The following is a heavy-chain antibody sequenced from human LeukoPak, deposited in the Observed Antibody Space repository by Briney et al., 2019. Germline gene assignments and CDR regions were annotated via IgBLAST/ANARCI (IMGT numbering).Heavy chain of an antibody. V-gene: IGHV3-11*01. J-gene: IGHJ4*02. D-gene: IGHD3-10*01. CDR3: ARDLIGSGERYFDY. CDR1: GFTFSDYY. Sequence: GGSLRLSCAASGFTFSDYYMSWIRQAPGKGLEWVSYISSSSSNIYYADSVKGRVTITRDNAKNSLYLQMKSLRAEDTGVYYCARDLIGSGERYFDYWGQGTLVTVSS. CDR2: ISSSSSNI.